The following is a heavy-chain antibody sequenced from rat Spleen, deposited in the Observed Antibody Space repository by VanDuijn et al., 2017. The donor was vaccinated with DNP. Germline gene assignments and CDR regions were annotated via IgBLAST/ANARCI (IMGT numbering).Heavy chain of an antibody. V-gene: IGHV5-7*01. CDR2: ISYDGSST. D-gene: IGHD5-1*01. Sequence: EVQLVESGGGLVQPGRSLKLSCAASGFTFSDYNLAWVRQAPKKGLEWVATISYDGSSTNYRDSVKGRFTMSRDNGKSILYLQMDSLRSDDTATYYCAVQLGVFDYWGQGVMVTVSS. CDR1: GFTFSDYN. CDR3: AVQLGVFDY. J-gene: IGHJ2*01.